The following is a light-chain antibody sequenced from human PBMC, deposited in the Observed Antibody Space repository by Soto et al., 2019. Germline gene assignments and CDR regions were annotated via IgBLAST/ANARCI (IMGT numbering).Light chain of an antibody. Sequence: DIVMTQSPDSLAVSLGERDTINCKSSQSVLYSSNNKNYLAWYQQKPGQPPKLLIYWASTRESGVPDRFSGSGSGTDFTLSISSLQAEDGAVYYCQQYYSTTVTFGQATKVEIK. CDR3: QQYYSTTVT. CDR1: QSVLYSSNNKNY. V-gene: IGKV4-1*01. CDR2: WAS. J-gene: IGKJ1*01.